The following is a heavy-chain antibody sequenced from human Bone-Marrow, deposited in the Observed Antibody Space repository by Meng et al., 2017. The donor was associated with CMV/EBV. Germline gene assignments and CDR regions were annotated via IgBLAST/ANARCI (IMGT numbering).Heavy chain of an antibody. J-gene: IGHJ4*02. CDR3: ARFGRHYYDSSGFVFDY. V-gene: IGHV4-59*01. D-gene: IGHD3-22*01. CDR1: GGSISRYY. Sequence: SETLSLTCTVSGGSISRYYWSWIRQPPGKGLEWIGYIYYSGSTNYNPSLKSRVTISVDTSKNQFSLKLSSVTAADTAVYYCARFGRHYYDSSGFVFDYWGQATLVTVSS. CDR2: IYYSGST.